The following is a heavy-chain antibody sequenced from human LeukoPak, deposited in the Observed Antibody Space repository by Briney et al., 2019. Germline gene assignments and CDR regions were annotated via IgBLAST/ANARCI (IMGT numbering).Heavy chain of an antibody. CDR2: ISSGSTII. Sequence: TGGSLRLSCAASGFTFSSYGMHWVRQAPGKGLEWVSYISSGSTIIHYADSVKGRFTISRDDAKNSLYLQMNSLRAEDTAVYYCAKVPRQHDNWFDPWGQGTLVTVSS. D-gene: IGHD6-13*01. J-gene: IGHJ5*02. CDR1: GFTFSSYG. CDR3: AKVPRQHDNWFDP. V-gene: IGHV3-48*01.